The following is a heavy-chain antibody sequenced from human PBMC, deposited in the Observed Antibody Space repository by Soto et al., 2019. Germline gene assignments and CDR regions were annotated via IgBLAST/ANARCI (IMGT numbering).Heavy chain of an antibody. CDR3: ARYGSGSYGVGYLGMDV. V-gene: IGHV2-70*01. Sequence: SGPTLVNPTQTLTLTCTFSGFSLSSTRVAVGWIRQPPGKALEWLALIDWDDDKYYSTSLKTRLTISKDTSKNQVVLTMTNMDPVDTATYYCARYGSGSYGVGYLGMDVWGQGTTVTVSS. D-gene: IGHD3-10*01. J-gene: IGHJ6*02. CDR1: GFSLSSTRVA. CDR2: IDWDDDK.